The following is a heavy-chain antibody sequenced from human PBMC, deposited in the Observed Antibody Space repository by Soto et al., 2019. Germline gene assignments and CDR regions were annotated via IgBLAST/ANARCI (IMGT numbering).Heavy chain of an antibody. CDR2: IYRTGST. CDR1: GGTFTSNNW. CDR3: ASRDPGTSVDY. J-gene: IGHJ4*02. D-gene: IGHD1-7*01. Sequence: PSETLSLTCAVSGGTFTSNNWWTWVRQPPGQGLEWIGEIYRTGSTNYNPSLKSRVTISLDKSENQFSLKVTSLTAADTAVYYCASRDPGTSVDYWGQGTLVTVSS. V-gene: IGHV4-4*02.